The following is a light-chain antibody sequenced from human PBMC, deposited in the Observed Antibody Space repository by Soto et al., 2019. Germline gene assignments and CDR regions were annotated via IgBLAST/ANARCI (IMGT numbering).Light chain of an antibody. CDR1: SSDVGGYNY. CDR2: AVS. CDR3: SSYTSSSPVV. Sequence: QSALTQPASVSGSPGQSITISCTGTSSDVGGYNYVSWSQQHPGKAPKLMIYAVSNRPSGVSNRFSGSMSGNTASLTISGLQAEDEADYYCSSYTSSSPVVFGGGTKVTVL. J-gene: IGLJ2*01. V-gene: IGLV2-14*01.